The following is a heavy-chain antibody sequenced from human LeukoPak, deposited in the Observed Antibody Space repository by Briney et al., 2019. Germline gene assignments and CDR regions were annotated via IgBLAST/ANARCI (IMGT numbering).Heavy chain of an antibody. V-gene: IGHV3-30*02. D-gene: IGHD2-2*01. J-gene: IGHJ3*02. CDR2: IRYDGINK. CDR3: AELSTSHLFDI. Sequence: WVAFIRYDGINKYYADSVKGRFTISRDNSKNTLYLQMNSLRAEDTAVYYCAELSTSHLFDIWGQGTMVTVSS.